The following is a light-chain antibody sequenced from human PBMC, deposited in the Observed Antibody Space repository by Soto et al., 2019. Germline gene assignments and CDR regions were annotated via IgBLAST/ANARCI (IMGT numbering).Light chain of an antibody. V-gene: IGKV1-9*01. CDR1: QGISSY. Sequence: IQLTQSPSSLSASVGDRVTITCRASQGISSYLAWYQQKPGKAPKLLIYAASTLQSGVPSRCSGSGSGTEFTLAISSLQPEDFATYYCQQLNSYPLTFGGGTKVEIK. CDR3: QQLNSYPLT. J-gene: IGKJ4*01. CDR2: AAS.